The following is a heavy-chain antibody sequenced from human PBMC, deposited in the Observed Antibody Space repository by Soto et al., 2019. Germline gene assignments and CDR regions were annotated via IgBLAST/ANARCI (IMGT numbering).Heavy chain of an antibody. CDR3: SKYWYSSSWPMVY. CDR1: GFTFSSYS. Sequence: GGSLRLSCAASGFTFSSYSMNWVRQAPGKGLEWVSSISSSSSYIYYADSVKGRFTISRDNAKNSLYLQMNSLRAEDTAVYYCSKYWYSSSWPMVYWGQGTLVTVSS. J-gene: IGHJ4*02. V-gene: IGHV3-21*04. D-gene: IGHD6-13*01. CDR2: ISSSSSYI.